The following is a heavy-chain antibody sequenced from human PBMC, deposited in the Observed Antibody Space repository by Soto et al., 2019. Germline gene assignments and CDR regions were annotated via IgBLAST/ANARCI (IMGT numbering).Heavy chain of an antibody. V-gene: IGHV1-46*01. CDR1: GYIFTNYY. CDR2: INPLPTSGST. J-gene: IGHJ4*02. Sequence: QVQLVQSGAEVKKPGASVKVSCKASGYIFTNYYIHWVRQAPGQGLEWMAIINPLPTSGSTNYAQKFQSIVTVTRDTSTSTVYLELSSLRSDDTAVYYCARDLAAAAYWGQGTLVTVSS. CDR3: ARDLAAAAY. D-gene: IGHD6-13*01.